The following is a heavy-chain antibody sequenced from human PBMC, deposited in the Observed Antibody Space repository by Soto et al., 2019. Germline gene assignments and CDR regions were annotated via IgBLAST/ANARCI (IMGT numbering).Heavy chain of an antibody. CDR3: ARATSWNIVVVTAIYDAFDI. J-gene: IGHJ3*02. CDR2: ISAYNGNT. D-gene: IGHD2-21*02. CDR1: GYTFTSYG. V-gene: IGHV1-18*01. Sequence: ASVKVSCKASGYTFTSYGISWVRQAPGQGLEWMGWISAYNGNTNYAQKLQGRVTMTTDTSTSTAYMELRSLRSDDTAVYYCARATSWNIVVVTAIYDAFDIWGQGTMVTVSS.